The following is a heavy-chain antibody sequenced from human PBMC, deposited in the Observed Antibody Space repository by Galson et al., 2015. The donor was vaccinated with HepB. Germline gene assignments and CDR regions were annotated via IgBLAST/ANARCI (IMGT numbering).Heavy chain of an antibody. V-gene: IGHV3-7*01. CDR2: INPDGNEK. Sequence: SLRLSCAGSGFTFSSPWMNWVRQTAGKGLEWVANINPDGNEKSYVDSVEGRFTVSRDNAKNSLYLQMNSLRAEDTGVYYCASWASHCNYWAQGTLVTVS. J-gene: IGHJ4*03. D-gene: IGHD2-21*01. CDR1: GFTFSSPW. CDR3: ASWASHCNY.